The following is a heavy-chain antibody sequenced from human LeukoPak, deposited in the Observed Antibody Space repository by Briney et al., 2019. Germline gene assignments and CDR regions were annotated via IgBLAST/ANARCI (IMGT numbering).Heavy chain of an antibody. V-gene: IGHV4-34*01. CDR1: GGSFSGYY. D-gene: IGHD3-10*01. Sequence: SETLSLTCAVYGGSFSGYYWSWIRQPPGKGLEWIGEINHSGSTNYNPSLKSRVTISVDTSKNQFSLKLSSVTATDTAVYYCAVGFGELLFDYWGQGTLVTVSS. J-gene: IGHJ4*02. CDR3: AVGFGELLFDY. CDR2: INHSGST.